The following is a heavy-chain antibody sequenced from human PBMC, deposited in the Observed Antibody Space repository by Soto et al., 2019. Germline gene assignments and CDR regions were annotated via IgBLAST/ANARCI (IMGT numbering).Heavy chain of an antibody. D-gene: IGHD4-4*01. CDR2: IIPIFGTA. CDR3: ARSPGYSNYVGVGYFDY. CDR1: GGTFSSYA. V-gene: IGHV1-69*01. Sequence: QVQLVQSGAEVKKPGSSVKVSCKASGGTFSSYAISWVRQAPGQGLEWVGGIIPIFGTANYAQKFQGRVTITADESTSTAYMELSSLRSEDTAVYYCARSPGYSNYVGVGYFDYWGQGTLVTVSS. J-gene: IGHJ4*02.